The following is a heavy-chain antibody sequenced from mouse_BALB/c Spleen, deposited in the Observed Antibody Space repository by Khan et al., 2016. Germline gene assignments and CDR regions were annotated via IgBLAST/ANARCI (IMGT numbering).Heavy chain of an antibody. D-gene: IGHD2-4*01. CDR3: ASPIYYEYDVGAVDF. V-gene: IGHV1-9*01. CDR2: ILPGNDDT. CDR1: GYTFSNYW. Sequence: QVQLKESGADLMKPGASVRISCKATGYTFSNYWIEWVKQRPGHGLEWIGEILPGNDDTNYNEKFKGKATFTAAISSNTAYMQLSSLTSEDSAVYYCASPIYYEYDVGAVDFWGQGTSVTVSS. J-gene: IGHJ4*01.